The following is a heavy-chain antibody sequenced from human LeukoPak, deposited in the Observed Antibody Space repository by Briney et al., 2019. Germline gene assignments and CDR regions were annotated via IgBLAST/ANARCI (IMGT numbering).Heavy chain of an antibody. V-gene: IGHV3-23*01. CDR2: ISASGGST. D-gene: IGHD6-13*01. Sequence: GGSLRLSCAASVFTFRIYGMSWVRQPPGKGLEWVSGISASGGSTYYADSVKGRFTISRDNSKNTLYLQMNSLRDEDTAVYYCAKSYRTIAATTTRYFDYWGQGSLVTVSS. CDR3: AKSYRTIAATTTRYFDY. J-gene: IGHJ4*02. CDR1: VFTFRIYG.